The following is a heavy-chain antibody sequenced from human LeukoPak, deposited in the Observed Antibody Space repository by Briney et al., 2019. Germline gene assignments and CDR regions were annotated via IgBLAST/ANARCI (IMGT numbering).Heavy chain of an antibody. CDR3: ARVVQSTDSSGFYLPEYFQH. CDR2: IYYSGST. Sequence: SETLSLTCTVSGYSISSGYYWGWIRQPPGKGLEWIGYIYYSGSTNYNPSLKSRVTISVDTSKNQFSLKLSSVTAADTAVYYCARVVQSTDSSGFYLPEYFQHWGQGTLVTVSS. D-gene: IGHD3-22*01. V-gene: IGHV4-61*01. J-gene: IGHJ1*01. CDR1: GYSISSGYY.